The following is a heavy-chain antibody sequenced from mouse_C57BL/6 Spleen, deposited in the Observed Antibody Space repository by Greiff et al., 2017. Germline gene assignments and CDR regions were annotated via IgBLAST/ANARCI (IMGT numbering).Heavy chain of an antibody. J-gene: IGHJ1*03. CDR3: TTRGSWYFDV. CDR1: GFNIKDYY. CDR2: IDPEDGDT. V-gene: IGHV14-1*01. Sequence: EVKLQQSGAELVRPGASVKLSCTASGFNIKDYYMHWVKQRPEQGLEWIGRIDPEDGDTEYAPKFQGKATMTEDTSSNTAYLQLSSLTSEDTAVYYCTTRGSWYFDVWGTGTTVTVSS.